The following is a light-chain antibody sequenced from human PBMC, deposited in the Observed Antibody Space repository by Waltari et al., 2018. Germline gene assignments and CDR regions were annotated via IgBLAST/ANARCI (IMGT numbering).Light chain of an antibody. CDR3: SSYTSTSTLV. CDR2: DVS. J-gene: IGLJ1*01. V-gene: IGLV2-14*03. Sequence: QSALTQPASVSGSPGQSIPLSCTGTSSDVGGYHYVSWYHHHPGQAPQRLIFDVSYRPSGVSTRFSGSKSGNTASLTISGLQAEDEADYSCSSYTSTSTLVFGSGTKVTVL. CDR1: SSDVGGYHY.